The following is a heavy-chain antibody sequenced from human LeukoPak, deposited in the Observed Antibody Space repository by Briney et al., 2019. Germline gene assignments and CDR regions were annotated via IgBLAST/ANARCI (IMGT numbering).Heavy chain of an antibody. V-gene: IGHV3-7*01. CDR3: ARIGRYDSSGSSFDY. CDR1: GLTFSSYW. Sequence: GGSLRLSCAASGLTFSSYWMSWVRQAPGKGLEWVANIKQDGSEKYYVDSVKGRFTISRDNAKNSLYLQMNSLRAEDTAVYYCARIGRYDSSGSSFDYWGQGTLVTVSS. D-gene: IGHD3-22*01. CDR2: IKQDGSEK. J-gene: IGHJ4*02.